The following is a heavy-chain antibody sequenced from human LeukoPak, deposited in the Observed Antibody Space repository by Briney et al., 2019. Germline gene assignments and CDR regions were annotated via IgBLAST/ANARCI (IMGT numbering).Heavy chain of an antibody. Sequence: GGSLRLSCAASGFTFRSYAMGWVRQAPGTGLDWVSSITAGGDTFYADSVKGRFTISRDNSRDTLYLQMNSLRAEDTDIYYCARGSTPGNGYYFACWGEGTLVTVSS. V-gene: IGHV3-23*01. D-gene: IGHD3-10*01. CDR2: ITAGGDT. J-gene: IGHJ4*02. CDR1: GFTFRSYA. CDR3: ARGSTPGNGYYFAC.